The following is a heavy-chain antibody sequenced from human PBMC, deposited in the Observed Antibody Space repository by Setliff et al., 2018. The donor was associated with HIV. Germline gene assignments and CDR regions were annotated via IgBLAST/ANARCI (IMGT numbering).Heavy chain of an antibody. CDR3: ARDQGKYCDGDCYSSLAGFDY. Sequence: GGSLRLSCAASGFTFSDHAMSWVRQAPGKGLEWVSTITSRAGSTYYADSVKGRFTISRDNSKNTLFLQMGSLRAEDMAVYYCARDQGKYCDGDCYSSLAGFDYWGQGTLVTVSS. V-gene: IGHV3-23*01. CDR2: ITSRAGST. J-gene: IGHJ4*02. CDR1: GFTFSDHA. D-gene: IGHD2-21*02.